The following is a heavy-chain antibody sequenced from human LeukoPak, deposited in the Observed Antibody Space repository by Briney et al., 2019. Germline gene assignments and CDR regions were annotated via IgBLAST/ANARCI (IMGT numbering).Heavy chain of an antibody. CDR3: ARGSVVVSNQALDAFDI. CDR1: GGSISSSSYY. D-gene: IGHD2-15*01. J-gene: IGHJ3*02. CDR2: IYYSGST. Sequence: SETLSLTCTVSGGSISSSSYYWSWIRQPPGKGLEWIGYIYYSGSTNYNPSLKSRVTTSVDTSKNQFSLKLSSVTAADTAVYYCARGSVVVSNQALDAFDIWGQGTMVTVSS. V-gene: IGHV4-61*01.